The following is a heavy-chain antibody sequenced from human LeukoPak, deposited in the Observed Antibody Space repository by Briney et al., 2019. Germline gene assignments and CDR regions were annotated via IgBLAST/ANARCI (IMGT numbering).Heavy chain of an antibody. D-gene: IGHD2-2*01. V-gene: IGHV4-59*12. CDR3: ARGGYSTSPYYFDH. CDR2: IYYSGST. Sequence: SETLSLTCTVSGDSINDYYWTWIRQTPGKGLEWLRYIYYSGSTNYNPSLKSRVTMSVDTSKNQFSLNLSSVTAADTAVYYCARGGYSTSPYYFDHWGQGSLVTVSS. J-gene: IGHJ4*02. CDR1: GDSINDYY.